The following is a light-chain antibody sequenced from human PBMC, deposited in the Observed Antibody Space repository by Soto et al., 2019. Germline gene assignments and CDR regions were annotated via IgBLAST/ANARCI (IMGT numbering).Light chain of an antibody. Sequence: QSALTQPASVSGSPGQSITISCTGTSSDVGGSNYVSWYQQHPGKAPKLIISDVSYRPSGVSNRFSGSKSGNTASLTISGLQVEDEADYYCSSYTSSSTYVFGTGTSSPS. CDR1: SSDVGGSNY. V-gene: IGLV2-14*01. J-gene: IGLJ1*01. CDR3: SSYTSSSTYV. CDR2: DVS.